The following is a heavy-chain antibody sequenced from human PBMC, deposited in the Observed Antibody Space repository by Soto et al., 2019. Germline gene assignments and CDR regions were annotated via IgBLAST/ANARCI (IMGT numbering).Heavy chain of an antibody. CDR1: GFTFSSYS. Sequence: EVQLVESGGGLVQPGESLRLSCAASGFTFSSYSLNWVRQAPGKGLEWVSYISTSSSNIYYADSVKGRFTISRDNANNSLYLQMNSRRDGDTAVYYCARDWYSNALAPDAFDIRGQGTMVIVSS. CDR2: ISTSSSNI. V-gene: IGHV3-48*02. J-gene: IGHJ3*02. CDR3: ARDWYSNALAPDAFDI. D-gene: IGHD5-18*01.